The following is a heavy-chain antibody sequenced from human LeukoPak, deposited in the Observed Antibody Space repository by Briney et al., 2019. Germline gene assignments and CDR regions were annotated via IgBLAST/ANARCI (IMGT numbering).Heavy chain of an antibody. D-gene: IGHD6-13*01. J-gene: IGHJ4*02. V-gene: IGHV4-39*07. CDR1: GGSISSSSYY. Sequence: SETLSLTCTVSGGSISSSSYYWGWIRQPPGKGLDWIGNIYHTGSTYYNPSLKSRVTISIDTSKNQFSLKLSSVTAADTAVYYCARAIMHSSDYWGQGTLVTVSS. CDR3: ARAIMHSSDY. CDR2: IYHTGST.